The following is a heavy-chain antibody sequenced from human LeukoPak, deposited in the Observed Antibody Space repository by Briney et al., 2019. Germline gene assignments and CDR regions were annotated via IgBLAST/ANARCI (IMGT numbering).Heavy chain of an antibody. CDR2: INAGNGNT. J-gene: IGHJ4*02. CDR1: GYTFTSYA. D-gene: IGHD3-10*01. CDR3: ARAEYSTTMVRGVIQFLDY. Sequence: ASVKVSCKASGYTFTSYAMHWVRQAPGQRLEWMGWINAGNGNTKYSQKFQGRVTITRDTSASTAYMELSSLRSEDTAVYYCARAEYSTTMVRGVIQFLDYWGQGTLVTVSS. V-gene: IGHV1-3*01.